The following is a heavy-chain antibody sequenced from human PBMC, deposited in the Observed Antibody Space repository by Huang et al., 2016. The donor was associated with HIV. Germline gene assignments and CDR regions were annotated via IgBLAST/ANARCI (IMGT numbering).Heavy chain of an antibody. CDR3: AKGRRAFDV. Sequence: EVQLVQSGAEVKKPGESLKISCTGSGYSFSIYWLAWVRQMPGKGLEWRGIIYPCESKSTYSPSFEGHVSISVDKSINTVYLHWSSLKASDTAIYYCAKGRRAFDVWGQGTWVTVSS. CDR2: IYPCESKS. J-gene: IGHJ3*01. CDR1: GYSFSIYW. V-gene: IGHV5-51*03.